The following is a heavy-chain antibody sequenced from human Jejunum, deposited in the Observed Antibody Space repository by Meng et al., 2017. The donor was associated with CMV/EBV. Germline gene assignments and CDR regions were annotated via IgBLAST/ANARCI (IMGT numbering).Heavy chain of an antibody. CDR2: IKSDGSQR. J-gene: IGHJ4*02. D-gene: IGHD3-10*01. V-gene: IGHV3-74*01. Sequence: SGFTFSDYWVGWVRQAPGKGLVWVSRIKSDGSQRDYGDSVKGRFTISRDNAKNTVYLQMNSLKTEDTALYYCTSDPLWFGDLGLRDYWGQGTLVTVSS. CDR3: TSDPLWFGDLGLRDY. CDR1: GFTFSDYW.